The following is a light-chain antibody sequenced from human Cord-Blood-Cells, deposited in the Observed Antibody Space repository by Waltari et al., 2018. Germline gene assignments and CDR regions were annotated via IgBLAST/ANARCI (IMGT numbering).Light chain of an antibody. CDR3: SSYTSSSTLV. V-gene: IGLV2-14*01. Sequence: QSALTQPASVSGSPGQSITSSCPATSSDLGGYNYVPWYQQHPGKAPKLMIYDVSKRPSGVSNRFSGSKSGNTASLTISGLQAEDEADYYCSSYTSSSTLVFGGGTKLTVL. J-gene: IGLJ2*01. CDR1: SSDLGGYNY. CDR2: DVS.